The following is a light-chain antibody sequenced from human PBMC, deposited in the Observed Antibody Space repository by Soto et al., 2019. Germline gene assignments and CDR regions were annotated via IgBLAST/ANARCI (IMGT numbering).Light chain of an antibody. CDR1: RSNIGAGYH. Sequence: QSVLTQPPSVSGAPGQRVTISCTGSRSNIGAGYHVHWYQQLPGTAPKLLIYGNSNRPSGVPDRFSGSKSGTSASLAITGLQADDDADYYCQSYDSRLSGSVFGGGTKLTVL. CDR2: GNS. V-gene: IGLV1-40*01. J-gene: IGLJ3*02. CDR3: QSYDSRLSGSV.